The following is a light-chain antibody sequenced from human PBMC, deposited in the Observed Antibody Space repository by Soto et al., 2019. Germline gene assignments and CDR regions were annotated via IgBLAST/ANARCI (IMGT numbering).Light chain of an antibody. CDR3: SSCSSSSTVL. Sequence: QSALTQPASVSGSPGQSITISCTGTSSDVGGYHYVSWYQQHPGKSPKLMIYYVSSRPSGVSNRFSGSKSGSTASLTISGLQADDEAVYYCSSCSSSSTVLFGGGTKLTVL. CDR1: SSDVGGYHY. V-gene: IGLV2-14*01. CDR2: YVS. J-gene: IGLJ3*02.